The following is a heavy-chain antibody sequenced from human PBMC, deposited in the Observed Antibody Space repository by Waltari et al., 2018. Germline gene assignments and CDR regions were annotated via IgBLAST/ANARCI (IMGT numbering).Heavy chain of an antibody. V-gene: IGHV7-4-1*02. Sequence: QVQLVQSGSELKKPGASVKVSCKASGYTFTSYAMNWVRQAPGPGLEWMGWINTNTGNPTYAQGFTGRFVFSLDTSVSTAYLQISSLKAEDTAVYYCARGNRYYDFWSGSLRQYYYYYGMDVWGQGTTVTVSS. CDR1: GYTFTSYA. CDR3: ARGNRYYDFWSGSLRQYYYYYGMDV. J-gene: IGHJ6*02. D-gene: IGHD3-3*01. CDR2: INTNTGNP.